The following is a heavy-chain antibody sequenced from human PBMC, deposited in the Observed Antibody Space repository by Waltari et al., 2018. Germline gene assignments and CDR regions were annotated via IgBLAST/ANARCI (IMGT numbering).Heavy chain of an antibody. D-gene: IGHD6-13*01. CDR2: ISRSGSNI. Sequence: EVQLVESGGGLVKPGGSLRLSCAASEFTFSTFSVNWVRQAPGKGLEWVSSISRSGSNIYYPDSVKCRFTSSRDNAKKSLYLQMNSLRVEDTAVYYCARDPIGIAAAGTVGWFDPWGQGTLVTVSS. V-gene: IGHV3-21*01. CDR1: EFTFSTFS. CDR3: ARDPIGIAAAGTVGWFDP. J-gene: IGHJ5*02.